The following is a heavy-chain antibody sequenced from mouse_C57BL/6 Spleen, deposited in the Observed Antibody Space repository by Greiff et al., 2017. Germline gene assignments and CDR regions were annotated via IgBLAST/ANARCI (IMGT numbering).Heavy chain of an antibody. J-gene: IGHJ2*01. Sequence: QVQLQQPGAELVRPGSSVKLSCKASGYTFTSYWMHWVKQRPIQGLEWIGNIDPSDSETHYNQKFKDKATLTVDKSSSTAYMQLSSLTSEDSEVYYWARDYYGVYFGGWGQGTTLAVAS. D-gene: IGHD1-1*01. CDR3: ARDYYGVYFGG. V-gene: IGHV1-52*01. CDR2: IDPSDSET. CDR1: GYTFTSYW.